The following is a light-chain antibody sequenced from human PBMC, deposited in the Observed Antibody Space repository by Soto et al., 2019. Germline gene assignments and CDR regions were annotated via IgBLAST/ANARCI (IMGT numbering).Light chain of an antibody. CDR1: SSDVGGYNY. V-gene: IGLV2-14*01. J-gene: IGLJ1*01. CDR2: DVS. CDR3: SSYTSSSTLLYF. Sequence: QSVLTQPASVSGSPGQSITISCTGTSSDVGGYNYVSWYQQHPGKAPQLMIYDVSNRPSGVSNRFSGSKSGNTASLTISGLQAEDEADYYSSSYTSSSTLLYFFGPGTKLTVL.